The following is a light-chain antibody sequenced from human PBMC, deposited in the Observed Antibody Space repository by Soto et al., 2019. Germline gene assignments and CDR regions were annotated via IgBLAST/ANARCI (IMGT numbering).Light chain of an antibody. CDR1: QDISNY. CDR3: QQYANLPLT. J-gene: IGKJ4*01. CDR2: DAS. Sequence: QMHQSTSSLSASVGDRVTSTCQASQDISNYLNWYQQKPGKAPKLLIYDASNLETGVPSRFSGSGSGTDFTFTISSLQPEDIATYYCQQYANLPLTFGGGTKVDIK. V-gene: IGKV1-33*01.